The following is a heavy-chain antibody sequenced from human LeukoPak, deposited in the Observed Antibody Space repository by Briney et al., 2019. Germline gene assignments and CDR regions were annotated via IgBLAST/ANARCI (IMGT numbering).Heavy chain of an antibody. J-gene: IGHJ4*02. V-gene: IGHV3-48*04. CDR2: ISSSSSTI. Sequence: PGGSLRLSCAASGFTFSSYSMTWVRQAPGKGLEWVSYISSSSSTIYYADSVKGRFTISRDNAKNSLYLQMNSLRAEDTAVYYCARDFTYYYDSSGYLWGQGTLVAVSS. D-gene: IGHD3-22*01. CDR1: GFTFSSYS. CDR3: ARDFTYYYDSSGYL.